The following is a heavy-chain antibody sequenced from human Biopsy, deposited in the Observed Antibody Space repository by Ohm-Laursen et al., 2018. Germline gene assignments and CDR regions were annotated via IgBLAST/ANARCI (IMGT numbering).Heavy chain of an antibody. J-gene: IGHJ6*02. CDR2: ISWDGSRT. CDR3: ARDGGVSYFGLDV. D-gene: IGHD3-16*01. CDR1: GFTFDDYT. Sequence: GSLRLSCAASGFTFDDYTMHWVRQIPGKGLEWVSLISWDGSRTYYADSVRGRFTISRDNAKNCLYLQMNSLRTQDTALNYCARDGGVSYFGLDVWGLGTTATVSS. V-gene: IGHV3-43*01.